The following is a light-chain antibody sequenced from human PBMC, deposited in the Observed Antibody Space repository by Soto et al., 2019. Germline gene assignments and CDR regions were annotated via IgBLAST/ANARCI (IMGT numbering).Light chain of an antibody. J-gene: IGLJ1*01. CDR1: SIDVESYNV. V-gene: IGLV2-23*01. CDR2: EGS. Sequence: QSALTQPASVSGSPGQSITISCTGTSIDVESYNVVSWYQQHPGNAPKLIIYEGSKRPSGVSNRFSGSKSGNTASLTISGLQAEDEAEFYCCSYAGNSYAGTRTYVFGTGTKLTVL. CDR3: CSYAGNSYAGTRTYV.